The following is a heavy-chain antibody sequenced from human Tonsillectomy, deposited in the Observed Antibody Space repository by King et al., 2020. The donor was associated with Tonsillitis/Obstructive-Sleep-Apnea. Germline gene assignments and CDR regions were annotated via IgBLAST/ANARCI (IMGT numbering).Heavy chain of an antibody. CDR2: IYPGDSDT. Sequence: QLVQSGAEVKKPGESLKISCKGSGYSFTSYWIGWVRQMPGKGLEWMGIIYPGDSDTRYSPSFQGQVTISADKTISTAYLQWSSLKASDTAMYYCARHEDTSVFYGAFYISGPGTMFTVSS. CDR1: GYSFTSYW. V-gene: IGHV5-51*01. CDR3: ARHEDTSVFYGAFYI. D-gene: IGHD3-22*01. J-gene: IGHJ3*02.